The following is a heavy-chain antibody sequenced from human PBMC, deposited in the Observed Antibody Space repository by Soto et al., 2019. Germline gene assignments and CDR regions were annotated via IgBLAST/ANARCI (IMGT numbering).Heavy chain of an antibody. Sequence: GGSLRLSCVVSGFTCSSYGMHWVRQSAGKGLEWVAVTAYDESEKYYADSVKGRFTISRDNSRNTLFLQMNSLRPEDTAVYYCAKNDDSFDYWGQGTLVTVSS. CDR3: AKNDDSFDY. V-gene: IGHV3-30*18. J-gene: IGHJ4*02. CDR1: GFTCSSYG. CDR2: TAYDESEK.